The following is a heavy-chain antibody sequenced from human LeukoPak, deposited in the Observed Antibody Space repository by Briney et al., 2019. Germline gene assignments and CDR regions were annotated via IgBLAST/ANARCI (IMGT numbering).Heavy chain of an antibody. J-gene: IGHJ4*02. Sequence: GASVKVSCKASGYTXTGYYMHWVRQAPGQGLEWMGWINHNSGGTNYAQKFQGRVTMARDTSISTVYMELNSLTSDDTAVYYCARGGVVYCSSPNCYRTDFWGQGTLVTVSS. CDR1: GYTXTGYY. CDR3: ARGGVVYCSSPNCYRTDF. CDR2: INHNSGGT. D-gene: IGHD2-2*01. V-gene: IGHV1-2*02.